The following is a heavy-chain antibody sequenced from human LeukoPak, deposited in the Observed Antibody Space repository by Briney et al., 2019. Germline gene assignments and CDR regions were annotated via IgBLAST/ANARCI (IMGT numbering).Heavy chain of an antibody. Sequence: ASVKVSCKASGGTFSSYAISWVRQAPGQGLEWMGRIIPIFGTANYAQKFQGRVTITTDESTSTAYMELSSLRSKDTAVYYCARWGATTVGAFDIWGQGTMVTVSS. CDR2: IIPIFGTA. V-gene: IGHV1-69*05. J-gene: IGHJ3*02. CDR3: ARWGATTVGAFDI. CDR1: GGTFSSYA. D-gene: IGHD4-23*01.